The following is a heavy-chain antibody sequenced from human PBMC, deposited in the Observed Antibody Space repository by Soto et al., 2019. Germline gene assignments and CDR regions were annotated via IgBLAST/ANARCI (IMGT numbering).Heavy chain of an antibody. J-gene: IGHJ6*02. V-gene: IGHV3-30*18. CDR3: AKDRAGRNYYYYYGMDV. Sequence: QVQLVESGGGVVQPGRSLRLSCAASGFTFSSYGMRWVRQAPGKGLEWVAVISYDGSNKYYADSVKGRFTISRDNSKNTLYLQMNSLRAEDTAVYYCAKDRAGRNYYYYYGMDVWGQGTTVTVSS. CDR1: GFTFSSYG. CDR2: ISYDGSNK. D-gene: IGHD6-19*01.